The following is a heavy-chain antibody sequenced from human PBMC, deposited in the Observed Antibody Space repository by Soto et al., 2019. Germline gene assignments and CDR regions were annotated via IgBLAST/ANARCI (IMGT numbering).Heavy chain of an antibody. CDR2: IRPDGSST. Sequence: GSLRLSCVASGFTFSSSWMHWVRQAPGKGLVWVSQIRPDGSSTMYADSVKGRLTISRDNAKKMLYLQMNSLRTEDTAVYYCARVYCISTSCRSLDPWCQAILVSVSS. CDR3: ARVYCISTSCRSLDP. V-gene: IGHV3-74*03. D-gene: IGHD2-2*01. CDR1: GFTFSSSW. J-gene: IGHJ5*02.